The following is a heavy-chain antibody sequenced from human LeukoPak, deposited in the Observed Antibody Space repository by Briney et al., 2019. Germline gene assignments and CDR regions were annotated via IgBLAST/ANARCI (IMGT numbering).Heavy chain of an antibody. D-gene: IGHD2-15*01. CDR2: INPKSGGT. CDR1: GYTFTGYY. Sequence: ASVKVSCKASGYTFTGYYMHWVRQAPGQGLEWVGWINPKSGGTKYAQKFQGRVTRTSDASISTAYMELSSPRSDDPAVYYCASRPDQHLLYYFDYWGQGALVTVSS. V-gene: IGHV1-2*02. CDR3: ASRPDQHLLYYFDY. J-gene: IGHJ4*02.